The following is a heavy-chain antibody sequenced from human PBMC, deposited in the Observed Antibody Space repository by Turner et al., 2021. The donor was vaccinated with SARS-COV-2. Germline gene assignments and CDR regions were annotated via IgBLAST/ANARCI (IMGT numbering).Heavy chain of an antibody. V-gene: IGHV3-23*01. CDR3: VRDRPRPGDRDALDI. D-gene: IGHD7-27*01. Sequence: VQVLESGGGLAQPGGSLRLSCAASGFTFNTYAMSWVRQAQGKGLVWVSVVSGLGDTRFYADSVRGRFTISRDNTKNRVYLQMNSLRPDDTALYYCVRDRPRPGDRDALDIWGQGTMVTVSS. CDR2: VSGLGDTR. J-gene: IGHJ3*02. CDR1: GFTFNTYA.